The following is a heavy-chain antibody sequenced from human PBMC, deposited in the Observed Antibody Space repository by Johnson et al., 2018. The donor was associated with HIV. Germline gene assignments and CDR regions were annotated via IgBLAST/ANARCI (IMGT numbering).Heavy chain of an antibody. Sequence: QMMLVESGGGLVKPGGSLRLSCAASGFTFSDYYMSWIRQAPGKGLEWVSYISGGGITYYADSVKGRFTISRDNAKNSLYLQMNSLRAEDTAVYYCARRTVVTPGAFDIWGQGTMVTVSS. J-gene: IGHJ3*02. CDR1: GFTFSDYY. CDR2: ISGGGIT. V-gene: IGHV3-11*04. D-gene: IGHD4-23*01. CDR3: ARRTVVTPGAFDI.